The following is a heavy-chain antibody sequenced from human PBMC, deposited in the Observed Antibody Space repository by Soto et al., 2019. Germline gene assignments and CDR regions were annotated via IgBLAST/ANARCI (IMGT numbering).Heavy chain of an antibody. CDR2: INPSGGST. D-gene: IGHD6-6*01. Sequence: ASVKVSCTASGYTFTSYYMHWVRQAPGQGLEWMGIINPSGGSTSYAQKFQGRVTMTRDTSTSTVYMELSSLRSEDTAVYYCARSRIAAHRYTFDYWGQGTLVTAPQ. V-gene: IGHV1-46*01. CDR3: ARSRIAAHRYTFDY. CDR1: GYTFTSYY. J-gene: IGHJ4*02.